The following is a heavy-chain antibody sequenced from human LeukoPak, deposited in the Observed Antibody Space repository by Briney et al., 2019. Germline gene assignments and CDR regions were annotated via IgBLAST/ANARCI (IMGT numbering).Heavy chain of an antibody. CDR1: GGYNSSYY. D-gene: IGHD2-2*01. CDR3: ARGVGSTIWPFDS. Sequence: SDPLSLTCTVSGGYNSSYYFIWIRQPPGKGLEWIGYIYYTGSTNSNPSLKSRVAISVDTSKNQFALKLSSGTGADTVVYYCARGVGSTIWPFDSWGQGTLVTVFS. CDR2: IYYTGST. V-gene: IGHV4-59*07. J-gene: IGHJ4*02.